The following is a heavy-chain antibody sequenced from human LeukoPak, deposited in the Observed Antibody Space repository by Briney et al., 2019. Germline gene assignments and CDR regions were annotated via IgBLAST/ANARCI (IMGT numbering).Heavy chain of an antibody. CDR1: GGSISSGGYS. CDR2: VYHSGST. Sequence: SQTLSLTCAVSGGSISSGGYSWSWIRQPPGKGLEWIGYVYHSGSTYYNPSLKSRVTISVDRSKNQFSLKLSSGTAAGTAVYYCARGGGLWFGELYFYFDYWGQGTLVTVPS. J-gene: IGHJ4*02. D-gene: IGHD3-10*01. V-gene: IGHV4-30-2*01. CDR3: ARGGGLWFGELYFYFDY.